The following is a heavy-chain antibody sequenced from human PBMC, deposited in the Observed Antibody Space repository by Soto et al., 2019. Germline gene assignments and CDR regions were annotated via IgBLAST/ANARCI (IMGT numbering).Heavy chain of an antibody. CDR2: ISYDGSNK. CDR3: ATFVGATTRVLDY. J-gene: IGHJ4*02. Sequence: QVQLVESGGGVVQPGRSLRLSCAASGFTFSSYGMHWVRQAPGKGLEWVAVISYDGSNKYYADSVKGRFTISRDNSKNTLYLKMNSLRAEDTAVYYCATFVGATTRVLDYWGQGTLVTVSS. CDR1: GFTFSSYG. V-gene: IGHV3-30*03. D-gene: IGHD1-26*01.